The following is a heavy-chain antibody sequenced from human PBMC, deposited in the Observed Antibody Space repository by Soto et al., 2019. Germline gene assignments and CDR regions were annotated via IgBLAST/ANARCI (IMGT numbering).Heavy chain of an antibody. Sequence: GGSLRLSCAASGFTFSSYWMSWVRQAPGKGLEWVANIKQDGSEKYYVDSVKGRFTISRDNAKNSLYLQMNSLRAEDTAVYYCARERYCSSTSCYFFDYWGQGTLVTVSS. CDR3: ARERYCSSTSCYFFDY. D-gene: IGHD2-2*01. J-gene: IGHJ4*02. V-gene: IGHV3-7*05. CDR1: GFTFSSYW. CDR2: IKQDGSEK.